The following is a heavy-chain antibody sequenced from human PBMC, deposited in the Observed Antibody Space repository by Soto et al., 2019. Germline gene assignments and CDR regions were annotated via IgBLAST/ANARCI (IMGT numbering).Heavy chain of an antibody. J-gene: IGHJ5*02. V-gene: IGHV3-30-3*01. CDR2: ISYDGSNK. CDR3: ASPPGGTSSLNWFHP. Sequence: QVQLVESGGGVVQPGRSLRLSCAASGFTFSSYAMHWVRQAPGKGLEWVAVISYDGSNKYYADSVKGRFTISRDNSKNTLYLQMNSLRAEDTAVYYCASPPGGTSSLNWFHPWGQGTLVTVSS. D-gene: IGHD2-2*01. CDR1: GFTFSSYA.